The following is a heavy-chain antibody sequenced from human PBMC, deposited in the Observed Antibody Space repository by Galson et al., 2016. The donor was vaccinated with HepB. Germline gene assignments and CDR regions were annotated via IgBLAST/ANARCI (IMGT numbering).Heavy chain of an antibody. V-gene: IGHV3-49*03. CDR1: GFTFGDYA. CDR2: IRSKAYGGTT. CDR3: TRYFSSTSCYWFGYYYYYGMDV. J-gene: IGHJ6*02. D-gene: IGHD2-2*01. Sequence: SLRLSCAASGFTFGDYAMSWFRQAPGKGQEWVGFIRSKAYGGTTEYAASVKGRFTISRDDSKSIAYLQMNSLKTEDTAVYYCTRYFSSTSCYWFGYYYYYGMDVWGQGTTVTVSS.